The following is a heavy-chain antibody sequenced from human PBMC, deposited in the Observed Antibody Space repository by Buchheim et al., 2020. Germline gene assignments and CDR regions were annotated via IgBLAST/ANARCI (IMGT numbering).Heavy chain of an antibody. J-gene: IGHJ4*02. CDR1: GFTFSSYG. Sequence: QVQLVESGGGVVQPGRSLRLSCAASGFTFSSYGMHWVRQAPGKGLEWVAVISYDGSNKYYADSVKGRFTISRDNSKNQLYLQMNSLRAEDTAVYYCADGPGISSWYVSTKHWGQGTL. CDR3: ADGPGISSWYVSTKH. CDR2: ISYDGSNK. D-gene: IGHD6-13*01. V-gene: IGHV3-30*03.